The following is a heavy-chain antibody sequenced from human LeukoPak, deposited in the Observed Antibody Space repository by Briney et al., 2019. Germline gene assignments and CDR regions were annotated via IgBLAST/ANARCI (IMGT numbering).Heavy chain of an antibody. CDR3: ARDHIVGATNFDD. CDR1: GFTFSSYA. Sequence: PGGSLRLSCAASGFTFSSYAMSWVRQAPGKGLEWVSAISGSGGSTYYADSVKGRFTISRDNAKSSLYLQMNSLRAEDTAVYYCARDHIVGATNFDDWGQGTLVTVSS. J-gene: IGHJ4*02. V-gene: IGHV3-23*01. D-gene: IGHD1-26*01. CDR2: ISGSGGST.